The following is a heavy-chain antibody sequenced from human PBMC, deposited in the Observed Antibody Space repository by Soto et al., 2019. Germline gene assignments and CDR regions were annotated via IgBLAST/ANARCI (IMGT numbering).Heavy chain of an antibody. V-gene: IGHV1-18*01. D-gene: IGHD6-19*01. CDR1: GYSFTNYG. CDR3: ARDRGVAPPVAGNTHYYYYMDV. CDR2: ISGFNGNT. Sequence: QDQLVQSGAEVKKPGASVTVSCKASGYSFTNYGITWVRQAPGQGLEWMGWISGFNGNTNYAQKLQGRITMTQDASPSPAYMELRSLRSDDTAVYYCARDRGVAPPVAGNTHYYYYMDVWGKGTTVTVSS. J-gene: IGHJ6*03.